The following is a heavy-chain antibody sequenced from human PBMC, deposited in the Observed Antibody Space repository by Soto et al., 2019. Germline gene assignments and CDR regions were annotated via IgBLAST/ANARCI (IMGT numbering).Heavy chain of an antibody. CDR2: INPSGGST. CDR1: GYTFTSYY. D-gene: IGHD3-3*01. J-gene: IGHJ4*02. V-gene: IGHV1-46*04. CDR3: ARDFGGVEYYFDY. Sequence: QVQLLQSGAEVKKPGASVKASCKASGYTFTSYYMHWVRQAPGQGLVWMGIINPSGGSTSYAHKVQGRVTMTRDTSTSTVYMALSSLRSEATAVYYCARDFGGVEYYFDYWGQGPLVTVSA.